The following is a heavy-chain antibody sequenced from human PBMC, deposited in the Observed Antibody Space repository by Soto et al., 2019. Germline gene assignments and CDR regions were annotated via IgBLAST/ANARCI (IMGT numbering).Heavy chain of an antibody. CDR1: GGSFSGYY. D-gene: IGHD5-18*01. CDR2: INHSGST. J-gene: IGHJ4*02. CDR3: AIVPGGYVDTDY. V-gene: IGHV4-34*01. Sequence: SETLSLTCAVYGGSFSGYYWSWIRQPPGKGLEWIGEINHSGSTNYNPSLKSRVTISVDTSKNQFSLKLSSVTAADTAVYYCAIVPGGYVDTDYWGQGTLVTVSS.